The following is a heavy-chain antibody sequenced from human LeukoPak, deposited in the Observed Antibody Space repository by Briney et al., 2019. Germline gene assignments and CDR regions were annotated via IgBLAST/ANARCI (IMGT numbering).Heavy chain of an antibody. D-gene: IGHD3-9*01. J-gene: IGHJ6*03. Sequence: PSETLSLTCSVSGGSISGYYWSWIRQPPGKGLEWIGYIYYSGSTNYNPSLKSRVTISVDTSKNQFSLKLSSVTAADTAVYYCARDDASLRYFDWLGRGDYYYMDVWGKGTTVTVSS. CDR3: ARDDASLRYFDWLGRGDYYYMDV. V-gene: IGHV4-59*01. CDR1: GGSISGYY. CDR2: IYYSGST.